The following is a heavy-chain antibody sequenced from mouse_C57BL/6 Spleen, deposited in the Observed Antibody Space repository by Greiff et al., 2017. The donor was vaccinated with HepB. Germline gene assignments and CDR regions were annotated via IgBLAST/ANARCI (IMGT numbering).Heavy chain of an antibody. J-gene: IGHJ3*01. CDR2: IWSGGST. V-gene: IGHV2-2*01. D-gene: IGHD2-4*01. CDR1: GFSLTSYG. Sequence: QVQLKESGPGLVQPSQSLSITCTVSGFSLTSYGVHWVRQSPGKGLEWLGVIWSGGSTDYNAAFISRLSISKDNSKSQVFFKMNSLQADDTAIYYCARIDYPFAYWGQGTLVTVSA. CDR3: ARIDYPFAY.